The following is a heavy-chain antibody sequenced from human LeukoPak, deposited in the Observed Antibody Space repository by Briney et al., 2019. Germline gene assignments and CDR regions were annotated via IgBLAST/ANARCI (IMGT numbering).Heavy chain of an antibody. V-gene: IGHV4-34*01. CDR1: GGSFSGYY. CDR3: ARAEASHYGMDV. CDR2: INHSGRT. J-gene: IGHJ6*02. Sequence: SETLSLTCAVYGGSFSGYYWSWIRHPPGKGLEWIGEINHSGRTNYNPSLKSRVTISVDTSKNQFSLKLSSVTAADTAVYYCARAEASHYGMDVWGQGTTVTVSS.